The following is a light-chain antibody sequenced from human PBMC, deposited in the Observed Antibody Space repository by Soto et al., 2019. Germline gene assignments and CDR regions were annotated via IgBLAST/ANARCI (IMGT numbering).Light chain of an antibody. J-gene: IGKJ5*01. CDR3: QQYYNGPLT. CDR2: NAS. V-gene: IGKV3-15*01. CDR1: ENVKFN. Sequence: EIEMTQSPATLSVSPGERATLSCRASENVKFNLAWYQQRPGQAPRLLFYNASTRATAFPARFIGSGSGTDYILTISSLQGEDFAVYYFQQYYNGPLTCGQGTRLEIK.